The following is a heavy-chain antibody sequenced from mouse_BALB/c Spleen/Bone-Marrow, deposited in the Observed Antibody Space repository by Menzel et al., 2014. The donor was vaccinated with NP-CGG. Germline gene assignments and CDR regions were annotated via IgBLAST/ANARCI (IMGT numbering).Heavy chain of an antibody. J-gene: IGHJ3*01. CDR1: GFDFXRFW. Sequence: EVQRVESGGGLVQPGGSLKLSCAASGFDFXRFWMSWVRQAPGKGLEWIGEINPDSSTINYTPSLKDKFIISRDNAKNTLYLQMSKVRSEDTALYYCARLGYYGSFAFWGQGTLVTVSA. CDR3: ARLGYYGSFAF. V-gene: IGHV4-1*02. D-gene: IGHD1-2*01. CDR2: INPDSSTI.